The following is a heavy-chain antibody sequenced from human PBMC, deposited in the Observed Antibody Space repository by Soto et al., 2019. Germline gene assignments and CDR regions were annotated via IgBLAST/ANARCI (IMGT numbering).Heavy chain of an antibody. CDR3: ASPPRTAAGRNYDYYYMDV. CDR1: GFTFSSYG. CDR2: ISYDGSNK. J-gene: IGHJ6*03. D-gene: IGHD6-13*01. Sequence: QVQLVESGGGVVQPGRSLRLSCAASGFTFSSYGMHWVRQAPGKGLEWVAVISYDGSNKYYADSVKGRFTISRDNSKNTLYLQMNSLRAEGTAVYYCASPPRTAAGRNYDYYYMDVWGKGTTVTVSS. V-gene: IGHV3-30*03.